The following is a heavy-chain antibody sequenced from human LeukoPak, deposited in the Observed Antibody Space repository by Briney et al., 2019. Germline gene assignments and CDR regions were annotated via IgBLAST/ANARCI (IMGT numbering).Heavy chain of an antibody. J-gene: IGHJ6*04. CDR3: ARGGGRGAAAQGGYYYGMDV. CDR1: GGTFSSYA. V-gene: IGHV1-69*06. CDR2: IIPIFGTA. D-gene: IGHD6-13*01. Sequence: GASVKVSCKASGGTFSSYAISWVRQAPGQGLEWMGGIIPIFGTANYAQKFQGRVTITADKSTSTAYMELSSLRSEDTAVYYCARGGGRGAAAQGGYYYGMDVWGKGTTVTVSS.